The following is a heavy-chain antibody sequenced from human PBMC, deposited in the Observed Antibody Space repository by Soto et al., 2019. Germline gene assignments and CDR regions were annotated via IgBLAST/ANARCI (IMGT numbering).Heavy chain of an antibody. CDR2: SNHVGNT. J-gene: IGHJ4*02. Sequence: QVQLQQWGAGLLKPSETLSLTCAVYGGSFSGYYWSWIRQLPGKGLEWIGESNHVGNTNYNPSLKSRVTMSVDPSKNKFSLRLTSVTAADTAVYYCARVLIAGVTTDWGQGTLVIVSS. D-gene: IGHD5-18*01. CDR1: GGSFSGYY. CDR3: ARVLIAGVTTD. V-gene: IGHV4-34*01.